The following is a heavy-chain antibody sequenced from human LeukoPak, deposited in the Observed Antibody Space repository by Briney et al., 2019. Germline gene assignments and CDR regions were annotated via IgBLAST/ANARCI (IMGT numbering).Heavy chain of an antibody. J-gene: IGHJ6*02. Sequence: GASVKVSCKASGYTFTSYDINWVRQATGQGLEWMGWMNPNSGNTGYAQKFQGRVTMTRNASISTAYMELSSLRSEDTAVYYCASAVNYDFWSGNYGMDVWGQGTTVTVSS. CDR3: ASAVNYDFWSGNYGMDV. V-gene: IGHV1-8*01. CDR2: MNPNSGNT. D-gene: IGHD3-3*01. CDR1: GYTFTSYD.